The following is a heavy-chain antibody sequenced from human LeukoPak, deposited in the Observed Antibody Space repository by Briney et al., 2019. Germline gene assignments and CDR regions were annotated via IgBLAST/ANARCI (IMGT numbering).Heavy chain of an antibody. CDR3: ARAPAPDYGGNSNWFDP. J-gene: IGHJ5*02. CDR2: ISGSGGST. Sequence: PGGSLRLSCAASGFTFSSYAMSWVRQAPGKGLEWVSAISGSGGSTYYADSVKGRFTISRDNSKNTLYLQMNSLRAEDTAVYYCARAPAPDYGGNSNWFDPWGQGTLVTVSS. CDR1: GFTFSSYA. D-gene: IGHD4-23*01. V-gene: IGHV3-23*01.